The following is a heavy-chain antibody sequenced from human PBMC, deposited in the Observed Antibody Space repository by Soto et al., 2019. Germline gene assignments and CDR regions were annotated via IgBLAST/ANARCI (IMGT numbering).Heavy chain of an antibody. CDR2: IYYSGST. V-gene: IGHV4-59*01. CDR3: ARDSEESSGPPFDF. Sequence: PSETLSLTCTVSGGSISSYYWSWIRQPPGKGLEWIGYIYYSGSTNYNPSLKSRVTISVDTSKNQFSLKLSSVTAADTAGYYCARDSEESSGPPFDFWGEGALVTVSS. CDR1: GGSISSYY. D-gene: IGHD3-22*01. J-gene: IGHJ4*02.